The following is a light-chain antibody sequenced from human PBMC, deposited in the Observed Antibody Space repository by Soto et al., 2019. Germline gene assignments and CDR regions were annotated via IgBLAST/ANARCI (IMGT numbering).Light chain of an antibody. CDR1: QSISSY. J-gene: IGKJ5*01. V-gene: IGKV1-39*01. Sequence: DIQMTQSPSSLSASVGDIVTITCRASQSISSYLNWYQQKPGKAPKLLIYAASSLQSGVPSSFSGSGSGINFTLTNISLQPEDFPTNYCQQSYSTPPLPFCQGARLEI. CDR2: AAS. CDR3: QQSYSTPPLP.